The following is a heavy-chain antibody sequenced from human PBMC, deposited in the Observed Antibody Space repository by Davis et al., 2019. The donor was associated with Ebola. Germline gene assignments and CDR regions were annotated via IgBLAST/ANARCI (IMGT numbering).Heavy chain of an antibody. V-gene: IGHV1-2*04. D-gene: IGHD2-8*02. CDR2: INANTGGT. CDR1: GYTFTSYG. J-gene: IGHJ4*02. Sequence: ASVKVSCKASGYTFTSYGISWVRQAPGQGLEWMGWINANTGGTRYAQKFQGWVTLTRDTSISTAYMELYRLRSDDTAVYYCARDGDPYCLRGVYYEYWGQGTLVTVSS. CDR3: ARDGDPYCLRGVYYEY.